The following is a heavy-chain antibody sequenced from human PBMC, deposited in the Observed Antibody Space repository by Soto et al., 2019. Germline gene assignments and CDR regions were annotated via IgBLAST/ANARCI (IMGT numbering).Heavy chain of an antibody. D-gene: IGHD6-13*01. Sequence: ASVKVSCKASGYTFTSYAMHWVRQAPGQRLEWMGWINAGNGNTKYSQKFQGRVTITRDTSASTAYMELSSLRSEDTAVYYCAIEQQLVLWFDPWGQGTLVTVSS. CDR1: GYTFTSYA. CDR3: AIEQQLVLWFDP. V-gene: IGHV1-3*01. CDR2: INAGNGNT. J-gene: IGHJ5*02.